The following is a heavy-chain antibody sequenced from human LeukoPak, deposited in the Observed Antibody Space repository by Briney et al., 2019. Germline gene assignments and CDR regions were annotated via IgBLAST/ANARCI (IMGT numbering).Heavy chain of an antibody. CDR1: GGTFSSYA. CDR3: ARVPVGLERTSWFDP. Sequence: SVKVSCKASGGTFSSYAISWVRQAPGQGLEWMGGIIPIFGTANYAQKFQGRVTITADESTSTAYMELSSLRSEDTAVYYCARVPVGLERTSWFDPWGQGTLVTVSS. CDR2: IIPIFGTA. D-gene: IGHD1-1*01. V-gene: IGHV1-69*13. J-gene: IGHJ5*02.